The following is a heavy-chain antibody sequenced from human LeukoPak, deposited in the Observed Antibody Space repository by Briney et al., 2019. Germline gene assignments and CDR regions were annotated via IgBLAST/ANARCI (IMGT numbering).Heavy chain of an antibody. CDR3: AKDLINSGYDYVFDY. Sequence: GGSLRLSCAASGFTFSSYAMSWIRQAPGKGLEWVSAISGSGGSTYYADSVKGRFTISRDNSKNTLYLQMNSLRAEDTAVYYYAKDLINSGYDYVFDYWGQGTLVTVSS. J-gene: IGHJ4*02. CDR2: ISGSGGST. CDR1: GFTFSSYA. V-gene: IGHV3-23*01. D-gene: IGHD5-12*01.